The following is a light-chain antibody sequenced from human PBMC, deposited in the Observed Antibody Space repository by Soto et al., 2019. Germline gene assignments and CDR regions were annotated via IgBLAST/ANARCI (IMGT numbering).Light chain of an antibody. CDR3: QQYSSSPLT. CDR1: HSVRSSS. Sequence: EIVLTQSPGTLSLSPGEGATLSCRASHSVRSSSLAWYLQKPGQAPRLLIYVASSRATGIPDRFSGSGSGTDFALTISEREPEDFAVYYCQQYSSSPLTFGGGTEVEIK. CDR2: VAS. V-gene: IGKV3-20*01. J-gene: IGKJ4*01.